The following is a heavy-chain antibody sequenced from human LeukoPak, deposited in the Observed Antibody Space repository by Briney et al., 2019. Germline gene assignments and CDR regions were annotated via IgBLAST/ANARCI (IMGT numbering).Heavy chain of an antibody. CDR2: ISAYNGNT. CDR3: ARVGSGSGSYGFDY. J-gene: IGHJ4*02. V-gene: IGHV1-18*01. D-gene: IGHD1-26*01. Sequence: ASVKVSCKASGYTFTSYDINWVRQAPGQGLEWMGWISAYNGNTNYAQKFQGRVTMTTDTSMTTAHMELRSLRSDDTAVYYCARVGSGSGSYGFDYWGQGTLVIVSS. CDR1: GYTFTSYD.